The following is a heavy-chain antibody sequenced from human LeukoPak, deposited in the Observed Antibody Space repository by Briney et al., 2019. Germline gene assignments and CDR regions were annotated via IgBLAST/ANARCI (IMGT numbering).Heavy chain of an antibody. D-gene: IGHD2-2*02. CDR2: IIPILGMA. CDR3: ARERCSSTSCYRPYYYMDV. J-gene: IGHJ6*03. CDR1: GGTFSSYT. Sequence: SVKVSCKASGGTFSSYTISWVRQAPGQGLEWMGRIIPILGMANYAQKFQGRVTITADKSTSTAYMELSSLRSEDTAVYYCARERCSSTSCYRPYYYMDVWGKGTTVTVSS. V-gene: IGHV1-69*04.